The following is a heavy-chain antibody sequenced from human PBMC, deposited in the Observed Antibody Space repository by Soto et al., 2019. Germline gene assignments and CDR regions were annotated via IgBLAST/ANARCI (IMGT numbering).Heavy chain of an antibody. CDR2: ISSSSSYI. D-gene: IGHD6-19*01. CDR1: GFTFSSYS. J-gene: IGHJ2*01. Sequence: GGSLRLSCAASGFTFSSYSMNWVRQAPGKGLEWVSSISSSSSYIYYADSVKGRFTISRDNAKNSLYLQMNSLRAEDTAVYYCARDTSLLLGVAGTGLWYFDLWGRGTLVTVSS. CDR3: ARDTSLLLGVAGTGLWYFDL. V-gene: IGHV3-21*01.